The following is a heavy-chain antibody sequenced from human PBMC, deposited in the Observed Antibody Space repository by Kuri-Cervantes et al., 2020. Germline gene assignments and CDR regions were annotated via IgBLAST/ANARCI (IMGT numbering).Heavy chain of an antibody. Sequence: ASVKVSCKAAGYTFTNYDINWVQQATGQGLERMGWMDPNSGKTGFAQKFQGRVTMTRDTSISTAYMELSRLRSDDTAVYYCARDRGVIPLIDYWGQGTLVTVSS. V-gene: IGHV1-8*01. CDR2: MDPNSGKT. CDR1: GYTFTNYD. D-gene: IGHD3-10*01. CDR3: ARDRGVIPLIDY. J-gene: IGHJ4*02.